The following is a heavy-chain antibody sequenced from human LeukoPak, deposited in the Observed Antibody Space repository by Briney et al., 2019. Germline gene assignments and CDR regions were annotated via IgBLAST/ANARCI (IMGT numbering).Heavy chain of an antibody. CDR2: IYHSGST. D-gene: IGHD4-11*01. Sequence: SETLSLTCAVSGYSISSGYYRGWIRQPPGKGLEWIGSIYHSGSTYYNPSLKSRVTISVDTSKNQISLKLSSVTAAETAVYYCAGDSPALQVPDYWGQGTLVTVSP. CDR3: AGDSPALQVPDY. CDR1: GYSISSGYY. J-gene: IGHJ4*02. V-gene: IGHV4-38-2*02.